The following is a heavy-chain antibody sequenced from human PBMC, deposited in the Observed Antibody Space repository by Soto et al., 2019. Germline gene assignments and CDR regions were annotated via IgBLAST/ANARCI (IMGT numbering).Heavy chain of an antibody. CDR2: FDPEDGET. Sequence: ASVKVSCKVSGYTLTELSMHGVRQAPGKGLEWMGGFDPEDGETIYAQKFQGRVTMTEDTSTDTAYMELSSLRSEDTAVYYCATGAPATAMVDYWGQGTLVTVSS. J-gene: IGHJ4*02. D-gene: IGHD5-18*01. V-gene: IGHV1-24*01. CDR3: ATGAPATAMVDY. CDR1: GYTLTELS.